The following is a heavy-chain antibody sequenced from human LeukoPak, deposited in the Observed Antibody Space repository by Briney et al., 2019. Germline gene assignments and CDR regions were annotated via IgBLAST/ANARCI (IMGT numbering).Heavy chain of an antibody. CDR1: GGSISSYY. D-gene: IGHD5-18*01. Sequence: SETLSLTCTVSGGSISSYYWSWIRQPPGKGLEWIGYIYYSGSTNYNPSLKSRVTISVDTSKNQFSLKLSSVTAADTAVYYCARHRRERGYSYGYYYYYYMDVWGKGTTVTISS. CDR2: IYYSGST. J-gene: IGHJ6*03. CDR3: ARHRRERGYSYGYYYYYYMDV. V-gene: IGHV4-59*08.